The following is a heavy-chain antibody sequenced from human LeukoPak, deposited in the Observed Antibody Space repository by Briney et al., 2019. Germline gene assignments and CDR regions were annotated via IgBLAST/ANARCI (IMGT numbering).Heavy chain of an antibody. D-gene: IGHD5-18*01. CDR1: GVSISSYY. Sequence: PSETLSLTCTVSGVSISSYYWSWIRQPPGKGLEGVGYIYYSGSTNYNPSLKSRVTISVDTSKNQFSLKLSSVTAADTAVYYCARHSWDTAMVIFDYWGQGTLVTVSS. CDR2: IYYSGST. J-gene: IGHJ4*02. CDR3: ARHSWDTAMVIFDY. V-gene: IGHV4-59*08.